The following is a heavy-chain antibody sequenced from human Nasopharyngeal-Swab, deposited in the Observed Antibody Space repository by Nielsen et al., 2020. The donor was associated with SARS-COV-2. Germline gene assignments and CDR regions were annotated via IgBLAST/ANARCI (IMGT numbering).Heavy chain of an antibody. V-gene: IGHV3-74*01. CDR2: INSDGSST. CDR3: ARADWNDPTTFDY. D-gene: IGHD1-1*01. Sequence: GGSLRLSCAASGFTFSSYWMHWVRQAPGKGLVWVSRINSDGSSTSYADSVKGRFTISRDNSKNTLYLQMNSLRAEDTAVYYCARADWNDPTTFDYWGQGTLVTVSS. CDR1: GFTFSSYW. J-gene: IGHJ4*02.